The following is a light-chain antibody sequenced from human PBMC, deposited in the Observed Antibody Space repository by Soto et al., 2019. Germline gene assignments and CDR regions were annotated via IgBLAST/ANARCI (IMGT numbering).Light chain of an antibody. CDR1: PSVRSY. Sequence: EIVLTQSPATLSSSPGDRATLSCRASPSVRSYLAWDQQKPGQAPRLLIYDASNRASGIPARFSGSGSGTDFTLTISSLEPEDLAVYYCQQRSDWPLTFGGGTKVEIK. CDR2: DAS. CDR3: QQRSDWPLT. J-gene: IGKJ4*01. V-gene: IGKV3-11*01.